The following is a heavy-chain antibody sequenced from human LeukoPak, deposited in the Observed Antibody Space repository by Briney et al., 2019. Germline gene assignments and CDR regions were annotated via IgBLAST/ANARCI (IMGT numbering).Heavy chain of an antibody. J-gene: IGHJ5*02. V-gene: IGHV5-51*01. D-gene: IGHD3-10*01. CDR3: ARPSITMIRGVFKVGWFDP. Sequence: GESLKISCKGSGYSFTSYWIGWVRQMPGKGLEWMGIVYPGDSDTRYSPSFQGQVTISADKSISTAYLQWSSLKASDTAMYYCARPSITMIRGVFKVGWFDPWGQGTLVTVSS. CDR1: GYSFTSYW. CDR2: VYPGDSDT.